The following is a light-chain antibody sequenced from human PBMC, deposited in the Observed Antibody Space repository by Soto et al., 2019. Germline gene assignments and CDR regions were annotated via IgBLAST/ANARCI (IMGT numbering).Light chain of an antibody. CDR1: SSDVGGYNY. J-gene: IGLJ3*02. CDR2: DVN. CDR3: SSYTTRHTWL. V-gene: IGLV2-14*03. Sequence: QSALAQPVSVSGSPGQSITISCTGTSSDVGGYNYVSWYQQHPGQAPKLMIFDVNDRPSGVSNRFSGSKSGNTASLTISGLQPEDEADYYCSSYTTRHTWLFGGGTKVTVL.